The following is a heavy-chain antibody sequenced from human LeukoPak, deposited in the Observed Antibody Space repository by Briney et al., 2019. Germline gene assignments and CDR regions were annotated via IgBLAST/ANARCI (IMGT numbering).Heavy chain of an antibody. D-gene: IGHD3-3*01. Sequence: RSSETLSLTCTDSGDSISSSRYYWGWIRQPPGKGLEWIGSIYYSRSTYYNPSLKSRVTISVDTSKNQFSLKLSSVTAADTAVYYCASRYYDFWSGYYGFDYWGQGTLVTVSS. CDR1: GDSISSSRYY. CDR2: IYYSRST. V-gene: IGHV4-39*01. J-gene: IGHJ4*02. CDR3: ASRYYDFWSGYYGFDY.